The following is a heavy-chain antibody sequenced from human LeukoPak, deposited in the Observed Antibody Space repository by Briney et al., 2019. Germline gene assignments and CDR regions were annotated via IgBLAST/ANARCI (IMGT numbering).Heavy chain of an antibody. J-gene: IGHJ4*02. CDR3: ATRAGYFDY. V-gene: IGHV3-7*02. CDR1: GFIFSSYW. Sequence: GGSLRLSCAASGFIFSSYWMTWVRQAPGKGLEWVANIKPDGSEKYYVDSVKGRFTISRDNAKSSLYLQMNSLRAEDTAVYYCATRAGYFDYWGQGTLVTVSS. CDR2: IKPDGSEK. D-gene: IGHD6-19*01.